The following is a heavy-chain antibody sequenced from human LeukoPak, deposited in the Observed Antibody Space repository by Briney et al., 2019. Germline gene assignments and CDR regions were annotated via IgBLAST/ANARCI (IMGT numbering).Heavy chain of an antibody. J-gene: IGHJ4*02. Sequence: GRSLRLSCAASGFTFSSYGMHWVRQAPGKGLEWVAVISYDGSNKYYADSVKGRFTISRDNSKNTLYLQMNSLRAEDTAVNYCAKSDYYGSGSSPGYWGQGTLVTVSS. CDR2: ISYDGSNK. D-gene: IGHD3-10*01. CDR3: AKSDYYGSGSSPGY. V-gene: IGHV3-30*18. CDR1: GFTFSSYG.